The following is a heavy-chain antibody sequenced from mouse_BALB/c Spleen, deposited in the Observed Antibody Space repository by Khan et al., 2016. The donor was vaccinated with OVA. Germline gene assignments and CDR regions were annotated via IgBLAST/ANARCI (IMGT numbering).Heavy chain of an antibody. D-gene: IGHD4-1*01. CDR3: ARGGWDVFAY. Sequence: QVQLMQSGPELVKPGASVKMSCKASGYIFTDYVMNWVKQRTGQGLEWIGQIYPGSDSTYYTEKFKDKATLTADRSSSTVYMQLNSLTSEASAVYFCARGGWDVFAYWGQGTLVTVSA. J-gene: IGHJ3*01. V-gene: IGHV1-77*01. CDR1: GYIFTDYV. CDR2: IYPGSDST.